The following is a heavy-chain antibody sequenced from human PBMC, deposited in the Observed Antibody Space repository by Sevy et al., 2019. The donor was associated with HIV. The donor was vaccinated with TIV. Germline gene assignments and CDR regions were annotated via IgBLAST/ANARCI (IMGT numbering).Heavy chain of an antibody. CDR3: ARERTDYYYYVDV. CDR2: INKHTGSA. CDR1: GGSFIDYS. J-gene: IGHJ6*03. D-gene: IGHD2-2*01. V-gene: IGHV4-34*01. Sequence: SEILSLTCAVYGGSFIDYSWSWIRQPPGKGLEWIGEINKHTGSANYSPSLKSRVIISVDTAKNQISLRLSSVSAADTALYYCARERTDYYYYVDVWGQGTAVTVSS.